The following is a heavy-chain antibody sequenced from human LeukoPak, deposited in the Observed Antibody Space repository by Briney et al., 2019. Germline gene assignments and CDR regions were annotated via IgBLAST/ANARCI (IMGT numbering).Heavy chain of an antibody. CDR3: ARAGDYYDSSGYLTLDY. J-gene: IGHJ4*02. CDR2: INPNSGGT. D-gene: IGHD3-22*01. CDR1: GYTFTGYY. Sequence: ASVKVSCKASGYTFTGYYIHWVRQAPGQGLEWMGWINPNSGGTNYAQKFQGRVTMTRDTSINTAYMELSRLRSDDTAVYYCARAGDYYDSSGYLTLDYWGQGTLVTVSS. V-gene: IGHV1-2*02.